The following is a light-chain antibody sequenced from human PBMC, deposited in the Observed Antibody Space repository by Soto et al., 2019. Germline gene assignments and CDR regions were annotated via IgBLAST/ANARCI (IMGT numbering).Light chain of an antibody. Sequence: EIVLTQSPGTLSLSPGERATLSCRASQSVSSSYVVWHQQKPGQAPRLLIYAASRRATGIPVRFSGSGSGTDFTLTISRLEPEYFAVYYCQQYGSSPLTFGQGTKVEIK. J-gene: IGKJ1*01. CDR1: QSVSSSY. CDR2: AAS. V-gene: IGKV3-20*01. CDR3: QQYGSSPLT.